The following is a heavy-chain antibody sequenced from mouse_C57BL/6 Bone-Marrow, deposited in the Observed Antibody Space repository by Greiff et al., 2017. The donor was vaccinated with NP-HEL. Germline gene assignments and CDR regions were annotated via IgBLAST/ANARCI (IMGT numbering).Heavy chain of an antibody. Sequence: VKLQQSGAELVKPGASVKLSCKASGYTFTEYTIHWVKQRSGQGLEWIGWFYPGSGSIKYNEKFKDKATLTADKSSSTVYMELSRLTSEDSAVYFWARHDDGYYVGYYAMDYWGQGTSVTVSS. CDR1: GYTFTEYT. CDR2: FYPGSGSI. J-gene: IGHJ4*01. D-gene: IGHD2-3*01. V-gene: IGHV1-62-2*01. CDR3: ARHDDGYYVGYYAMDY.